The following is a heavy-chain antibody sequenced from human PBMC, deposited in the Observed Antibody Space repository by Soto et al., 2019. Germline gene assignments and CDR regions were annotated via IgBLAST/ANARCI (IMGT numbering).Heavy chain of an antibody. CDR1: GGSISSYY. CDR2: IYYSGST. Sequence: SETLSLTCTVSGGSISSYYWSWIRQPPGKGLEWIGYIYYSGSTNYNPSLKSRVTISVDTSKNQFSLKLSSVTAADTAVYYCARGVSSSSWYVGRTYYYYGMDVWGQGTTVTVSS. CDR3: ARGVSSSSWYVGRTYYYYGMDV. D-gene: IGHD6-13*01. V-gene: IGHV4-59*01. J-gene: IGHJ6*02.